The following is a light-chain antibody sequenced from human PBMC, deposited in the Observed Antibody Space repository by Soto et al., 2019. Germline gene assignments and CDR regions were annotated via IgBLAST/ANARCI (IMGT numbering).Light chain of an antibody. J-gene: IGKJ1*01. CDR3: LQYGSAPRT. CDR2: GAS. CDR1: QRVSSNY. V-gene: IGKV3-20*01. Sequence: ENVLTESPGTLCLSPGGRATLSCRANQRVSSNYLAWYQQMPGQAPRLLIHGASTRVSGVPDRFIGSGFGTDFTLTINRLEPEDFAVYICLQYGSAPRTFGQATKVDIK.